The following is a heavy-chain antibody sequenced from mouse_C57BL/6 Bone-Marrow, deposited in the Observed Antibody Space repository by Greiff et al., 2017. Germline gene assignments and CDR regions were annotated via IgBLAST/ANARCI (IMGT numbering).Heavy chain of an antibody. CDR2: IDPSDSYT. D-gene: IGHD2-1*01. CDR1: GYTFTSYW. CDR3: ANGNLFAY. Sequence: QVQLQQPGAELVRPGTSVKLSCKASGYTFTSYWMHWVKQRPGQGLEWTGVIDPSDSYTNYNQKFKGKATLTVDTSSSTAYMQLSSLTSEDSAVYYCANGNLFAYWGQGTLVTVSA. J-gene: IGHJ3*01. V-gene: IGHV1-59*01.